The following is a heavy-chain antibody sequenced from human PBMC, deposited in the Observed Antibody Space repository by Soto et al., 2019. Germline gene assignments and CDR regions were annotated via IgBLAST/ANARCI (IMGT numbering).Heavy chain of an antibody. CDR1: GFTFSSYS. J-gene: IGHJ6*02. D-gene: IGHD5-18*01. V-gene: IGHV3-48*02. CDR3: ARDGGYRFYYYGMDV. CDR2: ISSSSSTI. Sequence: GGSLRLSCAASGFTFSSYSMNWVRQAPGKGLEWVSYISSSSSTIYYADSVKGRFTISRDNAKNSLYLQMNSLRDEDTAVYYCARDGGYRFYYYGMDVWGQGTTVTVSS.